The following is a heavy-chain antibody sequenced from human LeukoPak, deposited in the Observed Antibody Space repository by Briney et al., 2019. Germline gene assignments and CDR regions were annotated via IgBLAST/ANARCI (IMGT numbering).Heavy chain of an antibody. CDR3: ARDRFVAAAGIGYYYYGMDV. V-gene: IGHV4-59*01. D-gene: IGHD6-13*01. CDR1: GGSISSYY. Sequence: SETLSLTCTVSGGSISSYYWSWIRQPPGKGLEWIGYIYYSGSTNYNPSLKSRVTISVDTSKNQFSLKLSSVTAADTAVYYCARDRFVAAAGIGYYYYGMDVWGQGTTVTVSS. J-gene: IGHJ6*02. CDR2: IYYSGST.